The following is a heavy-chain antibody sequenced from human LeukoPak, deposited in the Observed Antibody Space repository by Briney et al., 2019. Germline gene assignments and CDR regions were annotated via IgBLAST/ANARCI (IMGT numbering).Heavy chain of an antibody. Sequence: SVKVSRKASGGTFSSYAISWVRQAPGQGLEWMGRIIPILGIANYAQKFQGRVTITADKSTSTAYMELSSLRSEDTAVYYCARTQGYCSGGSCYYHFDYWGQGTLVTVSS. CDR1: GGTFSSYA. CDR2: IIPILGIA. V-gene: IGHV1-69*04. J-gene: IGHJ4*02. CDR3: ARTQGYCSGGSCYYHFDY. D-gene: IGHD2-15*01.